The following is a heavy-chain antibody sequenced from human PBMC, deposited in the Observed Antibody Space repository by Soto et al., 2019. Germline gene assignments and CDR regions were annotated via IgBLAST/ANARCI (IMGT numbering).Heavy chain of an antibody. V-gene: IGHV4-39*01. CDR2: IYYSGRT. CDR1: GGSISSNTYF. CDR3: ARPTSHYDTSGYSGFEH. Sequence: PSETLSLTCTVSGGSISSNTYFWGWIRQPPGKGLEWIGSIYYSGRTDYNPSLKSRVTISVDTSKNQFSLKLKLSSVTAADTAVYYCARPTSHYDTSGYSGFEHWGQGTLVTV. J-gene: IGHJ4*02. D-gene: IGHD3-22*01.